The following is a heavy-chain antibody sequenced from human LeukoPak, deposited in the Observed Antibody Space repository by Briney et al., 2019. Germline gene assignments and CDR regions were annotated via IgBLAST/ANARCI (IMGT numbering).Heavy chain of an antibody. CDR2: IYYSGST. J-gene: IGHJ4*02. V-gene: IGHV4-39*07. CDR3: ARDYYDSSGYYHAPYY. D-gene: IGHD3-22*01. Sequence: SETLSLTCTVSGGSISSSSYYWGWIRQPPGKGLEWIGSIYYSGSTNYNPSLKSRVTISVDTSKNQFSLKLSSVTAADTAVYYCARDYYDSSGYYHAPYYWGQGTLVTVSP. CDR1: GGSISSSSYY.